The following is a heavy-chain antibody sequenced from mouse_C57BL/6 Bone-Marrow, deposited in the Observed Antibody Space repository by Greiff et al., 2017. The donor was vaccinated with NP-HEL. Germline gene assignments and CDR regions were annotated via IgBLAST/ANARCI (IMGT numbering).Heavy chain of an antibody. CDR1: GFNIKDDY. V-gene: IGHV14-4*01. Sequence: EVKVVESGAELVRPGASVKLSCTASGFNIKDDYMHWVKRRPEQGLEWIGWIDPENGDTEYASKFQGKATITADTSSNTAYLQLSSLTSEDTAVYYCTLLWRFAYWGQGTLVTVSA. CDR3: TLLWRFAY. J-gene: IGHJ3*01. D-gene: IGHD2-1*01. CDR2: IDPENGDT.